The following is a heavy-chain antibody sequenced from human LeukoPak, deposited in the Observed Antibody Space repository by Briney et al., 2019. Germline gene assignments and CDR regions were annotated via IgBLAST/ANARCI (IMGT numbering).Heavy chain of an antibody. D-gene: IGHD5-12*01. CDR3: TTGLVATIDY. V-gene: IGHV3-15*01. CDR2: IKSKTDGGTT. J-gene: IGHJ4*02. Sequence: GGSLRLSCAASGFPFNTYVMSWVRQAPGKGLEWVGRIKSKTDGGTTDYAAPVKGRFTISRDDSKNTLYLQMNSLKTEDTAVYYCTTGLVATIDYWGQGTLVTVSS. CDR1: GFPFNTYV.